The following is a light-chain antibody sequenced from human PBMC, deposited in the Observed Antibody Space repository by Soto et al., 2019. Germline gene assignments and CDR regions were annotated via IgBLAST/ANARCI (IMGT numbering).Light chain of an antibody. CDR3: SSYAGSNANVV. CDR2: EVS. V-gene: IGLV2-8*01. J-gene: IGLJ2*01. CDR1: SSDVGGYNY. Sequence: QSVLTQPPSASGSPGQSVTISCTGTSSDVGGYNYVSWYQQHPGKAPKLMIYEVSKRPSGVPDRFSGSKSGNTASLTVSGIQAEDEADYYCSSYAGSNANVVFGGGTKLTVL.